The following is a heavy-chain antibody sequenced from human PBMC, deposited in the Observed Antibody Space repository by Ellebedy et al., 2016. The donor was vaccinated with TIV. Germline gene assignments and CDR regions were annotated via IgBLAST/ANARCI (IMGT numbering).Heavy chain of an antibody. CDR1: GFTFRNYA. D-gene: IGHD2-8*02. J-gene: IGHJ4*02. CDR3: AKAPLGYCTGATCYYFEY. CDR2: ITGSGGGDCI. V-gene: IGHV3-23*01. Sequence: GESLKISCAASGFTFRNYAMNWVRQAPGRGLERVSSITGSGGGDCIYYVDSVKGRFTISRDNSKNTVYLQINSLRAEDTAVYYCAKAPLGYCTGATCYYFEYWGQGTLVTVSS.